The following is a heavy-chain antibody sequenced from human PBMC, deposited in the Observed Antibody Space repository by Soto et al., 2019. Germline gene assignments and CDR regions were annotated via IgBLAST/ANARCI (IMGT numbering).Heavy chain of an antibody. Sequence: GSLLPSGTASGFTFSSYGMHWVRQAPGKGLEWVAVISYDGSNKYYADSVKGRFTISRDNSKNTLYLQMNSLRTEDTAVYYCAKDSVMDLYFDYWGQGTLVTVSS. CDR3: AKDSVMDLYFDY. V-gene: IGHV3-30*18. D-gene: IGHD2-2*03. CDR1: GFTFSSYG. J-gene: IGHJ4*02. CDR2: ISYDGSNK.